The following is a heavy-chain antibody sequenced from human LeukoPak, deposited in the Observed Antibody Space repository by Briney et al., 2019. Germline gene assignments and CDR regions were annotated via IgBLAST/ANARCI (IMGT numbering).Heavy chain of an antibody. Sequence: GGSLRLSCAASGFTFSSYAMSWVRQAPGKGLEWVSAISGSGGSTYYADSVKGRFTISRDNSKNTLYLQMNSLRAEDTAVYYCARGVYFVYGSDGLRDYYGMDVWGQGTTVTVSS. D-gene: IGHD3-16*01. CDR3: ARGVYFVYGSDGLRDYYGMDV. V-gene: IGHV3-23*01. CDR2: ISGSGGST. J-gene: IGHJ6*02. CDR1: GFTFSSYA.